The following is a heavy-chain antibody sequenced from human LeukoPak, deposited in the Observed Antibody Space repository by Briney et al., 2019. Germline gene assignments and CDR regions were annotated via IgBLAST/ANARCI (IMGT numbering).Heavy chain of an antibody. J-gene: IGHJ4*02. CDR2: MYYSGNT. V-gene: IGHV4-31*03. CDR1: GGSISSGNYY. CDR3: AGVSSGYYSIFDY. D-gene: IGHD3-22*01. Sequence: PSETLSLTCSVSGGSISSGNYYWNWIRQYPGKGLEWIGYMYYSGNTYYNPSLESRVTISVDTSKNQFSLMLTSMTAADTAVCYCAGVSSGYYSIFDYWGQGIQVTVSS.